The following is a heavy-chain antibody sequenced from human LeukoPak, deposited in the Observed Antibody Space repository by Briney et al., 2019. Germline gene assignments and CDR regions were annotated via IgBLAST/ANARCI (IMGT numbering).Heavy chain of an antibody. CDR2: IHYSGST. Sequence: SETLSLTCTVSGGSISSHHWSWLRQPPGKGLEWIAYIHYSGSTNYNPSLKSRVTISVETSKNQFSLKLNSVPAADTAEYYCARDLEVSTIGYFDYWGQGALVTVSS. CDR1: GGSISSHH. D-gene: IGHD5/OR15-5a*01. J-gene: IGHJ4*02. V-gene: IGHV4-59*11. CDR3: ARDLEVSTIGYFDY.